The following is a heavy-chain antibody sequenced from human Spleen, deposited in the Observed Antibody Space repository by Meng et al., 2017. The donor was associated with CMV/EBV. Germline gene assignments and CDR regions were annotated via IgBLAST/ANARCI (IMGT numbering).Heavy chain of an antibody. D-gene: IGHD2-2*01. V-gene: IGHV4-34*01. Sequence: QGWLRRWGAGLLKPAEALSLTCAVYGGSFSGYYWSWIRQPPGKGLEWIGEINHSGSTNYNPSLKSRVTISVDTSKNQFSLKLSSVTAADTAVYYCARGRSSGIVVVPAANFDYWGQGTLVTVSS. CDR1: GGSFSGYY. CDR3: ARGRSSGIVVVPAANFDY. CDR2: INHSGST. J-gene: IGHJ4*02.